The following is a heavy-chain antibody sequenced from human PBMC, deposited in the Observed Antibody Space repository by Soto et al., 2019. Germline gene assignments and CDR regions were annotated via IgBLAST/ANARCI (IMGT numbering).Heavy chain of an antibody. CDR3: ARGTDWKSATFDI. J-gene: IGHJ3*02. CDR2: VYYSGGT. Sequence: QVQLQESGPGLVKPSETLSLTCTVAGGSLTDHYWNWFRQSPGKGLHWIGYVYYSGGTNYNPSLKSRVPMSVDTSKNQFSLNLRSVTAADTAVYYCARGTDWKSATFDIWGQGTMVSVSS. D-gene: IGHD2-21*01. CDR1: GGSLTDHY. V-gene: IGHV4-59*11.